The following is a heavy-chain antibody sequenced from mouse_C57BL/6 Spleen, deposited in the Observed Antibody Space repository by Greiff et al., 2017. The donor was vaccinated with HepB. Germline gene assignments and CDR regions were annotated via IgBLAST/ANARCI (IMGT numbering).Heavy chain of an antibody. D-gene: IGHD1-1*01. Sequence: QVQLKQSGAELVKPGASVKLSCKASGYTFTSYWMHWVKQRPGRGLEWIGRIDPNSGGTKYNEKFKSKATLTVDKPSSTAYMQLSSLTSEDSAVYYCARLYTTVVRGYYAMDYWGQGTSVTVSS. CDR1: GYTFTSYW. J-gene: IGHJ4*01. V-gene: IGHV1-72*01. CDR3: ARLYTTVVRGYYAMDY. CDR2: IDPNSGGT.